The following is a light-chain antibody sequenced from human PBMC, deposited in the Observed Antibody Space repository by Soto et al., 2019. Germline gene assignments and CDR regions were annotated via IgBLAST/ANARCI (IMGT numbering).Light chain of an antibody. Sequence: QSALTQPPSASGSPGQSVTISCTGTSSDVGAYNYVSWYQQHPGKAPKLIIYEVSKRPSGVPDRFSGSKSGNTASLTVSGLQAEDEADYYCSSYAGSNNRVFGTGTKLTVL. V-gene: IGLV2-8*01. CDR2: EVS. CDR1: SSDVGAYNY. CDR3: SSYAGSNNRV. J-gene: IGLJ1*01.